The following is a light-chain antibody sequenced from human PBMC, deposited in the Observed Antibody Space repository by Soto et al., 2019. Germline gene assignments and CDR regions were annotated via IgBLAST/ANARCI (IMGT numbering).Light chain of an antibody. CDR2: EAS. J-gene: IGKJ5*01. Sequence: EIVMTQSPATLSVSPGQRATLSCSAIQSVNSRYIAWYQVKPGQAPRLLIYEASSRATGIPDRFSGGGSGTDFTLSISKVEPEDFAVYYCQQYGRPPRATFGQGTRLEI. CDR1: QSVNSRY. V-gene: IGKV3-20*01. CDR3: QQYGRPPRAT.